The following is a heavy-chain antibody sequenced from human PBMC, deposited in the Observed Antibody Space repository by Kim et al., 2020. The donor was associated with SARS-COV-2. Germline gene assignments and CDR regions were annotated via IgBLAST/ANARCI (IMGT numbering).Heavy chain of an antibody. V-gene: IGHV3-43*01. Sequence: GGSLRLSCSASGFPFNGYSMHWVRQAPGRGLEWVSFISKGGRRTYYSDSVRGRFTISRDNSKNSLYLQMNGLTPEDTALYYCAKEPGGTRWVSCDPWGQG. CDR1: GFPFNGYS. CDR2: ISKGGRRT. J-gene: IGHJ5*02. CDR3: AKEPGGTRWVSCDP. D-gene: IGHD6-13*01.